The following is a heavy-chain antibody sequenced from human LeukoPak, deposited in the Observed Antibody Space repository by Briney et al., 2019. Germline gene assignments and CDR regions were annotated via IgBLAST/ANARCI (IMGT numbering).Heavy chain of an antibody. CDR2: INSDGSST. V-gene: IGHV3-74*01. CDR3: ARDGLTETTRDSDY. D-gene: IGHD4-11*01. Sequence: PGGSLRLSCAASGFTFSRYWMHWVRQAPGKGLVWVSHINSDGSSTSYADSVKGRFTISRDNAKNTLYLQMNSLTVEDTAVYYCARDGLTETTRDSDYWGQGTLVTVSS. J-gene: IGHJ4*02. CDR1: GFTFSRYW.